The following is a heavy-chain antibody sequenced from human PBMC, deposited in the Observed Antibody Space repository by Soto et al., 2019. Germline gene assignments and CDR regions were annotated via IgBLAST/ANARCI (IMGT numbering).Heavy chain of an antibody. Sequence: EVQLVESGGGLVQPGGSLRLSCAASGFTFSSYWMSWVRQAPGKGLEWVANIKQDGSEKYYVDSVKGRFTISRDNAKNSLYLQMNSLRAEDTAVHYCARVGCSSTSCYGTYYYYYYYMDVWGKGTTVTVSS. CDR3: ARVGCSSTSCYGTYYYYYYYMDV. D-gene: IGHD2-2*01. CDR2: IKQDGSEK. J-gene: IGHJ6*03. CDR1: GFTFSSYW. V-gene: IGHV3-7*04.